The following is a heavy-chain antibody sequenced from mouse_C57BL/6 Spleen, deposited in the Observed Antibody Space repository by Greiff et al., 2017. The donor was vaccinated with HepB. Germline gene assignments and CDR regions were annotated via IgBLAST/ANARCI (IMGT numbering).Heavy chain of an antibody. CDR1: GYTFTDYE. Sequence: QVQLQQSGAELVRPGASVTLSCKASGYTFTDYEMHWVKQTPVHGLEWIGAIDPETGGTAYNQKFKGKAILTADKSSSTAYMELRSLTSEDSAVYYCTRYSSYAYAMDYWGQGTSVTVSS. CDR2: IDPETGGT. D-gene: IGHD1-1*01. V-gene: IGHV1-15*01. J-gene: IGHJ4*01. CDR3: TRYSSYAYAMDY.